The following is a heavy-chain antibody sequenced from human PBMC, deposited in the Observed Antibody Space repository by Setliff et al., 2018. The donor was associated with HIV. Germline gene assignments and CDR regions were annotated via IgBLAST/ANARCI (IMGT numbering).Heavy chain of an antibody. Sequence: SETLSLTCTVSGGSISSGSYYWSWIRQPDGKGLEWIGHIYTSGSTNYNPSLKSRVTISVDTSKNRFSLKLSSVTAADTAVYYCARGATREFIVGATIFDYWGQGTLVTVSS. CDR3: ARGATREFIVGATIFDY. V-gene: IGHV4-61*09. D-gene: IGHD1-26*01. CDR2: IYTSGST. J-gene: IGHJ4*02. CDR1: GGSISSGSYY.